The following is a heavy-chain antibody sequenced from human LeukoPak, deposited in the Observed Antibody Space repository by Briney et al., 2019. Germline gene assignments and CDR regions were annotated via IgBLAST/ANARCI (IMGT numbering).Heavy chain of an antibody. V-gene: IGHV1-69*05. Sequence: GASVKVSCKASGGTFSSYAISWVRQAPGQGLEWMGGIIPIFGAANYAQKFQGRVTITTDESTSTGYMELSSLRSEDTAVYYCARDNYAGANWFDPWGQGTLVTVSS. D-gene: IGHD1-7*01. J-gene: IGHJ5*02. CDR1: GGTFSSYA. CDR3: ARDNYAGANWFDP. CDR2: IIPIFGAA.